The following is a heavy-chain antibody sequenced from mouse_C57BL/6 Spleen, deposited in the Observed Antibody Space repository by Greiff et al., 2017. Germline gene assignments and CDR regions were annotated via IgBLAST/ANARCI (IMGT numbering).Heavy chain of an antibody. Sequence: QVQLQQSGAELVMPGASVKLSCKASGYAFTSYWMEWVKQRPGQGLEWIGVINPGSGDTNYNEKFKGKATLTADKSSSTAYMQLSSLTSEDSAVYYCARHYYDPYYALDYWGQGTSVTVSS. V-gene: IGHV1-54*01. CDR1: GYAFTSYW. D-gene: IGHD2-4*01. CDR3: ARHYYDPYYALDY. CDR2: INPGSGDT. J-gene: IGHJ4*01.